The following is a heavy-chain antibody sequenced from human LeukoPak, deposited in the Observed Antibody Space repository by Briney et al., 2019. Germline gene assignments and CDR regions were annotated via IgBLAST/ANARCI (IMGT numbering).Heavy chain of an antibody. CDR2: ISSGSSTI. CDR3: AKDAQRGFDYSNSLEH. CDR1: GLTFSNYN. Sequence: PGGSLRLSCAASGLTFSNYNMNWVRQAPGKGLEWVSYISSGSSTIYSADSVKGRFTISRDNFKKTVSLQMDSLRAEDTAVYYCAKDAQRGFDYSNSLEHWGQGSLVTVSS. D-gene: IGHD4-11*01. V-gene: IGHV3-48*01. J-gene: IGHJ4*02.